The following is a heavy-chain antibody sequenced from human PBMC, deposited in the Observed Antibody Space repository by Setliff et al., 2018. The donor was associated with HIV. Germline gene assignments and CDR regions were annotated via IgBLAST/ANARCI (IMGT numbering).Heavy chain of an antibody. CDR3: AKDGDIVVVPAASLFY. J-gene: IGHJ4*02. Sequence: GESLKISCAASGFTFSSYAMSWVRQAPGKGLELVSAISGSGGSTYYADSVKGRFTISRDNSKNTLYLQMNSLRAEDTAVYYCAKDGDIVVVPAASLFYWGQGTLVTVSS. CDR1: GFTFSSYA. D-gene: IGHD2-2*01. V-gene: IGHV3-23*01. CDR2: ISGSGGST.